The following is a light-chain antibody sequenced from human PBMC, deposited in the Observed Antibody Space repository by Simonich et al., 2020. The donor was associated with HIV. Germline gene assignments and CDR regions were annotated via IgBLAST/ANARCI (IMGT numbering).Light chain of an antibody. CDR1: SGINVGTYR. Sequence: QAVLTQPASLSASPGASASLTCTLRSGINVGTYRISWYQQKPGSPPQYLLRYKLDTDKQQVSGVPSRFSGSKVASAKAGILLISGLQSEDEADYYCMIWHSSAVVFGGGTKLTVL. CDR3: MIWHSSAVV. V-gene: IGLV5-45*01. J-gene: IGLJ2*01. CDR2: YKLDTDK.